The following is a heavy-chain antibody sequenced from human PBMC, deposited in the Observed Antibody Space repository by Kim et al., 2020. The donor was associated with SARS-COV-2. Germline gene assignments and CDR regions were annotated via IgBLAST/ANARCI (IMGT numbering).Heavy chain of an antibody. Sequence: SETLSLTCTVSGGSISSSSYYWGWIRQPPGKGLEWIGSINYSGSTYYNPSLKSRVTISVDTSKNQFSLKLSSVTAADTAVYYCARHAWESAMGPFYNWFDLLGQGTLVTVSS. V-gene: IGHV4-39*01. CDR2: INYSGST. J-gene: IGHJ5*02. D-gene: IGHD2-2*01. CDR1: GGSISSSSYY. CDR3: ARHAWESAMGPFYNWFDL.